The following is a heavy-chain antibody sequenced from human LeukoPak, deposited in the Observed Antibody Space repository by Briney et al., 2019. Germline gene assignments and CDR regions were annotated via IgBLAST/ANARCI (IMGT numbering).Heavy chain of an antibody. CDR1: EFTFGDYW. D-gene: IGHD1-1*01. CDR2: VNLDGSEK. Sequence: GGSLRLSCAASEFTFGDYWMTWVRQAPGKGLEWVASVNLDGSEKYYVDSVKGRFTISRDNAKDSLYLQMNSLRAEDTAVYYCARGQFQLSWGQGALVTVSS. V-gene: IGHV3-7*04. CDR3: ARGQFQLS. J-gene: IGHJ4*02.